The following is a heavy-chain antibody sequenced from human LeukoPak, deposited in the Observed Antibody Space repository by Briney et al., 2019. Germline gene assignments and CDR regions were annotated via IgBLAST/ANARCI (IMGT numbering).Heavy chain of an antibody. D-gene: IGHD5-24*01. CDR2: IYNSGRT. CDR1: GGSISSGGFY. CDR3: ARDRDGYGYSDQ. V-gene: IGHV4-31*03. Sequence: SETLSLTCTASGGSISSGGFYWTWVRQPPGKGLEWIGYIYNSGRTYYNPSLKSRVTISGDTSKNQFSLTLSSVTAADTAVYYCARDRDGYGYSDQWGQGTLVTVSS. J-gene: IGHJ4*02.